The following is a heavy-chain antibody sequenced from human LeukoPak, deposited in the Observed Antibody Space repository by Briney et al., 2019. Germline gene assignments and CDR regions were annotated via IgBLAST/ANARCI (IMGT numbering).Heavy chain of an antibody. D-gene: IGHD3-10*01. CDR1: GFTFSSYG. CDR2: IRYDGSNK. Sequence: GGSLRLSCAASGFTFSSYGMHWVRQAPGKGLEWVAFIRYDGSNKYYADSVKGRFTISRDNSKNTLYLQMNSLRAEDTAVYYCAKPSWFWEYYFDYWGQGTLVTVSP. V-gene: IGHV3-30*02. CDR3: AKPSWFWEYYFDY. J-gene: IGHJ4*02.